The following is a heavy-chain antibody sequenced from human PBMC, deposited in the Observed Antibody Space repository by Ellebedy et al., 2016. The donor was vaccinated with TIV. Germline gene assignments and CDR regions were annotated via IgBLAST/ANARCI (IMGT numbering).Heavy chain of an antibody. Sequence: GGSLRLXXAATGFTFDDYAMSWVRQAPGKGLEWVSAISGSGDSTYYADSVKGRFTISRDNSKNTLYLQMTSLRAEDTAVYYCAKPSGYVDYWGQGTLVTVSS. D-gene: IGHD3-22*01. CDR2: ISGSGDST. J-gene: IGHJ4*02. CDR3: AKPSGYVDY. V-gene: IGHV3-23*01. CDR1: GFTFDDYA.